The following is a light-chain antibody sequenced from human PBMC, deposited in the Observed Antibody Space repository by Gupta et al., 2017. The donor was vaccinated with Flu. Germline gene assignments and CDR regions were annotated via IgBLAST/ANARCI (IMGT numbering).Light chain of an antibody. CDR1: SGPNTNI. V-gene: IGLV4-60*03. J-gene: IGLJ1*01. CDR3: ETWDSDTFV. Sequence: QPVLAQSSSASASLGSSVQLPCTLTSGPNTNIIAWHQQQPGKAPRFLMKVEGSGTYNKGSGVPDRFSGSSSGADRYLTISNLQSEDEADYYCETWDSDTFVFGTGTTVTVL. CDR2: VEGSGTY.